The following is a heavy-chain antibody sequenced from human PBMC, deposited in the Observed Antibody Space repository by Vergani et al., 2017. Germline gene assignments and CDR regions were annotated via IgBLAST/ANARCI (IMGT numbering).Heavy chain of an antibody. CDR3: AGHRGSGGFFPSSYFYGMDV. Sequence: QVQLQESGPGLVKPSETLTLTCDVSDSSIMTNPYWGWFRQSPGKGLEWIGCIHHSGDTHYNSSLKSRVSISIVSSSKFSLSLTSVTAAATAIYYCAGHRGSGGFFPSSYFYGMDVWGHGTTVTGSS. V-gene: IGHV4-38-2*01. J-gene: IGHJ6*02. CDR2: IHHSGDT. CDR1: DSSIMTNPY. D-gene: IGHD3-10*01.